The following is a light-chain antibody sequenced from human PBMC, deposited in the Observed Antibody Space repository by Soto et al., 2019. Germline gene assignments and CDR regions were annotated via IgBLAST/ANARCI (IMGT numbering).Light chain of an antibody. CDR2: GAS. CDR3: QHYGSSPT. CDR1: QSVSSSY. V-gene: IGKV3-20*01. J-gene: IGKJ1*01. Sequence: EIVLTQSPGTLSLSPGERATLSCRASQSVSSSYLAWYQQKPGQAPRLLIYGASSRATGIPDRFGGSGSGTDFTLTITTLEPEDFAVYYCQHYGSSPTFGQGTKVEIK.